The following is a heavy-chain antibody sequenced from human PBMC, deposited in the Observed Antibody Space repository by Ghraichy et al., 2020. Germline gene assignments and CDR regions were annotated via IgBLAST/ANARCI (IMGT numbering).Heavy chain of an antibody. Sequence: SQTLSLTCTVSGGSISSYYWSWIRQPPGKGLEWIGYIYYSGSTNYNPSLKSRVTISVDTSKNQFSLKLSSVTAADTAVYYCARSLRLSSEGSSFWFDPWGQGTLVTVSS. CDR2: IYYSGST. CDR1: GGSISSYY. CDR3: ARSLRLSSEGSSFWFDP. V-gene: IGHV4-59*01. D-gene: IGHD6-6*01. J-gene: IGHJ5*02.